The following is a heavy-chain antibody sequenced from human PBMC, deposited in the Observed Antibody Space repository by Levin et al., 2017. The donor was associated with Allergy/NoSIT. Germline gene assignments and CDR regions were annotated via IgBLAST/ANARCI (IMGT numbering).Heavy chain of an antibody. CDR2: ISYDGSNK. CDR3: ARGEAVDIVATIFHAFDI. D-gene: IGHD5-12*01. V-gene: IGHV3-30*04. CDR1: GFTFSSYA. J-gene: IGHJ3*02. Sequence: GGSLRLSCAASGFTFSSYAMHWVRQAPGKGLEWVAVISYDGSNKYYADSVKGRFTISRDNSKNTLYLQMNSLRAEDTAVYYCARGEAVDIVATIFHAFDIWGQGTMVTVSS.